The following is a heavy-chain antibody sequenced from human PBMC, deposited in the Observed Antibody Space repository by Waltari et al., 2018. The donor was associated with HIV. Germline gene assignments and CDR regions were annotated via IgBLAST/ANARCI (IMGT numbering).Heavy chain of an antibody. CDR1: GYTFTSYY. CDR3: ARDHEEKQQLVQGEDY. V-gene: IGHV1-46*03. J-gene: IGHJ4*02. CDR2: INPSGGST. Sequence: QVQLVQSGAEVKKPGASVKVSCKASGYTFTSYYMHWVRQAPGHGLEWMGIINPSGGSTSYAQKFQGRVTMTRDTSTSTVYMELSSLRSEDTAVYYCARDHEEKQQLVQGEDYWGQGTLVTVSS. D-gene: IGHD6-13*01.